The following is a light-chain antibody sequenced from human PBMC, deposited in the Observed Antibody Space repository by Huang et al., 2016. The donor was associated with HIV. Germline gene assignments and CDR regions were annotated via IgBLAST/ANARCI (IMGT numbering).Light chain of an antibody. V-gene: IGKV3-20*01. J-gene: IGKJ3*01. CDR1: QSFSSSY. CDR3: QQYDSSPFT. CDR2: GAS. Sequence: EIVLTQSPGTLSLSPGERAALSCRASQSFSSSYLAGYQQKPGQAPMLLLYGASNRANGIPDRCSVSGSGTDFTRTISRREPEDCAIYYCQQYDSSPFTFGPGTKVDI.